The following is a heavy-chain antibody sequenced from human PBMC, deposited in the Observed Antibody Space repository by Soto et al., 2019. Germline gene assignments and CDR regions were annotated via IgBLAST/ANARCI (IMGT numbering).Heavy chain of an antibody. CDR2: INHSGST. CDR3: ARGKLSDYVWGSYRYHFDY. CDR1: GGSFSGYY. Sequence: SETLSLTCAVYGGSFSGYYWSWIRQPPGKGLEWIGEINHSGSTNYNPSLKSRVTILVDTSKNQFSLKLSSVTAADTAVYYCARGKLSDYVWGSYRYHFDYWGQGTVVTVSS. V-gene: IGHV4-34*01. J-gene: IGHJ4*02. D-gene: IGHD3-16*02.